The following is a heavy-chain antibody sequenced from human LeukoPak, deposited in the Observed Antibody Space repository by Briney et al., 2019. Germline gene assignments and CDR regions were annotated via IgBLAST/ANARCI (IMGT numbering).Heavy chain of an antibody. J-gene: IGHJ4*02. CDR1: GGSVSRDY. D-gene: IGHD3-22*01. Sequence: SETLSLTCTVSGGSVSRDYWTWLRQPPGKGLEWIGYMFYSGSTNCNPSLKSRVTISVDTSNNQFSLKLDSVSAADTAMYYCSRGMSPLPSHYDSSGYPPDSWDQGTLVTVSS. CDR3: SRGMSPLPSHYDSSGYPPDS. CDR2: MFYSGST. V-gene: IGHV4-59*02.